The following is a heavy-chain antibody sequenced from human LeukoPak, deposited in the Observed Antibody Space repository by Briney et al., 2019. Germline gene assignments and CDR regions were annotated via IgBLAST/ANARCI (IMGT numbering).Heavy chain of an antibody. Sequence: GASVKVSCKASGYTFTSYDINWVRQATGQGLEWMGWMNPNSGNTGYAQKFQGRVTMTRSASINTAYMELSSLTSDDTAVYYCARSSVGARTRIDYWGQGTLVTVSS. CDR2: MNPNSGNT. D-gene: IGHD1-26*01. CDR1: GYTFTSYD. V-gene: IGHV1-8*01. J-gene: IGHJ4*02. CDR3: ARSSVGARTRIDY.